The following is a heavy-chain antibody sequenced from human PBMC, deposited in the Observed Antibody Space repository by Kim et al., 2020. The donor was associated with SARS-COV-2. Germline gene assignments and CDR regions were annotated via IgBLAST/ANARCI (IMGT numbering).Heavy chain of an antibody. CDR2: ISAYNGNT. CDR3: AREADIVVVPAAKPHDAFDI. Sequence: ASVKVSCKASGYTFTSYGISWVRQAPGQGLEWMGWISAYNGNTNYAQKLQGRVTMTTDTSTSTAYMELRSLRSDDTAVYYCAREADIVVVPAAKPHDAFDIWGQGTMVTVSS. D-gene: IGHD2-2*01. J-gene: IGHJ3*02. CDR1: GYTFTSYG. V-gene: IGHV1-18*04.